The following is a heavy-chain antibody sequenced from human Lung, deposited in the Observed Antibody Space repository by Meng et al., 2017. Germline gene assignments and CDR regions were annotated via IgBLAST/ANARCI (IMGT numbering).Heavy chain of an antibody. V-gene: IGHV4-34*01. CDR2: INHSGST. CDR1: GGSFSDYY. Sequence: QVHLQEGGAGLVKPSETLSLTCVVSGGSFSDYYWSWIRKPPGKGLEWIGEINHSGSTNYNPSLERRATISVDTSQNNLSLKLSSVTAADSAVYYCARGPTTMAHDFDYWGQGTLVTVSS. CDR3: ARGPTTMAHDFDY. D-gene: IGHD4-11*01. J-gene: IGHJ4*02.